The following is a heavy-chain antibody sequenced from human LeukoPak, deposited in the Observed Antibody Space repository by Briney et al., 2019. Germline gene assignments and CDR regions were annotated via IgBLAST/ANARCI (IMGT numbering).Heavy chain of an antibody. D-gene: IGHD5-18*01. J-gene: IGHJ4*02. CDR1: GFTFSSYG. V-gene: IGHV3-30*02. Sequence: PGGSLRLSCAASGFTFSSYGMHWVRQAPGKGLEWVAFIRYDGSNKYYADSVKGRFSISRDNSKNTLYLQMNSLRAEDTAVYYCASSTGYSYGYLDYWGQGTLVTVSS. CDR2: IRYDGSNK. CDR3: ASSTGYSYGYLDY.